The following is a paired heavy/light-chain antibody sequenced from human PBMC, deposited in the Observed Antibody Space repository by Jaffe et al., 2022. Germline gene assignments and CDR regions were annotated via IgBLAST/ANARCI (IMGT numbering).Light chain of an antibody. Sequence: DIVMTQTPLSLSVTPGQPASISCKSSQSLLHSDGKTYLYWYLQKPGQPPQLLIYEVSNRFSGVPDRFSGSGSGTDFTLKISRVEAEDVGVYYCMQSIQLPKTFGQGTKVEIK. V-gene: IGKV2D-29*01. CDR1: QSLLHSDGKTY. CDR3: MQSIQLPKT. J-gene: IGKJ1*01. CDR2: EVS.
Heavy chain of an antibody. J-gene: IGHJ6*03. CDR3: ARDEGYCSSTSCHYYYYMDV. D-gene: IGHD2-2*01. V-gene: IGHV1-69*05. CDR1: GGTFSSYA. Sequence: QVQLVQSGAEVKKPGSSVKVSCKASGGTFSSYAISWVRQAPGQGLEWMGGIIPIFGTANYAQKFQGRVTITTDESTSTAYMELSSLRSEDTAVYYCARDEGYCSSTSCHYYYYMDVWGKGTTVTVSS. CDR2: IIPIFGTA.